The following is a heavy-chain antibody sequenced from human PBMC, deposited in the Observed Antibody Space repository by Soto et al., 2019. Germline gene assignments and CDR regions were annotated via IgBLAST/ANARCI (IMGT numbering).Heavy chain of an antibody. CDR2: IIPIFGTA. CDR3: ARREGRVKYQQPTWGFDP. Sequence: QVQLVQSGAEVKKPGSSVKVSCKASGGTFSSYAISWVRQAPGQGPEWMGGIIPIFGTANYAQKFQGRVTITADETTRTAYMELGGLRSEDTAVYYCARREGRVKYQQPTWGFDPWGKGSMVTVPP. D-gene: IGHD2-2*01. J-gene: IGHJ5*02. CDR1: GGTFSSYA. V-gene: IGHV1-69*01.